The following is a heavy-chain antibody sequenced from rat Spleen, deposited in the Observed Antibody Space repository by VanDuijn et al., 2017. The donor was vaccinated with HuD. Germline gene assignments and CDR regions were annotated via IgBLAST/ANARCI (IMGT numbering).Heavy chain of an antibody. CDR1: GFTFSNYD. CDR2: ISISGGST. Sequence: EVQLVESGGGLVQPGRSLKLSCAASGFTFSNYDMAWVRQAPTKGLEWVASISISGGSTYYRDSVKGRFTISRDTARNTLYLQMDSLRSEDTATYYCARHRNLGYWHFDFWGPGTMVTVSS. V-gene: IGHV5S13*01. D-gene: IGHD4-6*01. J-gene: IGHJ1*01. CDR3: ARHRNLGYWHFDF.